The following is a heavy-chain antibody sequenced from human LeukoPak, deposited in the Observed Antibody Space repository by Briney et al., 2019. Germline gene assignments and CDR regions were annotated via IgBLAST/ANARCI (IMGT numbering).Heavy chain of an antibody. CDR3: AGDRPYYDFWSGSNDAFDI. V-gene: IGHV4-59*01. D-gene: IGHD3-3*01. J-gene: IGHJ3*02. Sequence: SETLSLTCTVSGGSISSYYWSWIRQPPGKGLEWIGYIYYSGSTNYNPSLKSRVTISVDTSKNQFSLKLSSVTAADTAVYYCAGDRPYYDFWSGSNDAFDIWGQGTMVTVSS. CDR1: GGSISSYY. CDR2: IYYSGST.